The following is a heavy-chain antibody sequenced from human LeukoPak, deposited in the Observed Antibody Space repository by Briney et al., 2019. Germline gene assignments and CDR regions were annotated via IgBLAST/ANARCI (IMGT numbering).Heavy chain of an antibody. CDR3: ASRLNSGWYSTQVDY. Sequence: ASVKVSCKASGYTFTSYDINWVRQATGQGVEWMGWMNPNSGNTGYAQKFQGRVTMTRNTSISTAYMELSSLRSEDTAVYYCASRLNSGWYSTQVDYWGQGTLVTVSS. J-gene: IGHJ4*02. V-gene: IGHV1-8*01. CDR2: MNPNSGNT. CDR1: GYTFTSYD. D-gene: IGHD6-19*01.